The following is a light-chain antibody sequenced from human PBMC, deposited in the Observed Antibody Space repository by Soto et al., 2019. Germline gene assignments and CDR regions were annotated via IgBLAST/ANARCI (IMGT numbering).Light chain of an antibody. CDR2: GAS. J-gene: IGKJ1*01. CDR1: QSVSSSY. CDR3: QQYNDWPPET. Sequence: EIALTQSPGTLSLSPGERATLSCRASQSVSSSYLAWYQQKPGQAPRLLIYGASSRATGIPDRFGGSGSGTDFTLTISSLQSEDFAVYYCQQYNDWPPETFGQGTKVDIK. V-gene: IGKV3-20*01.